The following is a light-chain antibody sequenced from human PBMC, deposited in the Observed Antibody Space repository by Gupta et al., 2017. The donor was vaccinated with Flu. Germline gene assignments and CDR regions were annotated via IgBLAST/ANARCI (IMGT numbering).Light chain of an antibody. J-gene: IGKJ2*01. CDR1: QSISSW. CDR2: KKS. CDR3: QQYSSYSRT. Sequence: DIPMTPSPSTLSASVGDRVTITCRASQSISSWLAWYQQKPGRAPKLLIYKKSNLESGVPSRFSGSGSGTQFTLTISSLQPDDSATYFCQQYSSYSRTFGQGTKVEI. V-gene: IGKV1-5*03.